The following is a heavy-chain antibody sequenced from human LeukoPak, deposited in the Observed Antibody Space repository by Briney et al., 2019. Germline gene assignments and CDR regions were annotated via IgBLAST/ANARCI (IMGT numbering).Heavy chain of an antibody. J-gene: IGHJ4*02. V-gene: IGHV4-39*01. CDR3: ARQGGTAMARFDY. CDR1: GDSRSSSSYY. D-gene: IGHD5-18*01. CDR2: IHYSGST. Sequence: SETLSLTCTVSGDSRSSSSYYWGWIRQPPGKGLEWIGSIHYSGSTYYNPSLKSRVTISVDTSKNQFSLKLNSVTAADTAVYYCARQGGTAMARFDYWGQGTLVTVSS.